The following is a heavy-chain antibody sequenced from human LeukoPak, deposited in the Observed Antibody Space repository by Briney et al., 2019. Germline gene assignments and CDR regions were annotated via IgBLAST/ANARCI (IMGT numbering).Heavy chain of an antibody. V-gene: IGHV4-4*02. CDR3: ARTTEGGYTYGYFYYYYYMDV. J-gene: IGHJ6*03. D-gene: IGHD5-18*01. CDR2: IFHDGNT. CDR1: GGSISSSYW. Sequence: SSETLSLTCAVSGGSISSSYWWTWVRQSPGKGLEWIGEIFHDGNTNYNPSLKSRVTISVDTSKNQFSLKLTSVTAADTAVYYCARTTEGGYTYGYFYYYYYMDVWGKGTTVTVSS.